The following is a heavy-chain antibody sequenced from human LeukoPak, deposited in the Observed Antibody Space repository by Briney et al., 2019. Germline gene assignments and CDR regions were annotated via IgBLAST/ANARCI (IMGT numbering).Heavy chain of an antibody. CDR1: GFTFSSYW. J-gene: IGHJ6*01. Sequence: GGSLRLSCAASGFTFSSYWMNWARQAPGKGLELVASINHNCNVSYYVDSVKGRFTISRDNANNSLYLQMSNFVADATAGSFCARGGGLHVWGQGATVSVSS. CDR2: INHNCNVS. V-gene: IGHV3-7*04. CDR3: ARGGGLHV.